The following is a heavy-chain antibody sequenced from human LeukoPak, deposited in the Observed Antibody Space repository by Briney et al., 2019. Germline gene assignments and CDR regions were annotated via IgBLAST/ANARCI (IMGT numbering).Heavy chain of an antibody. CDR2: FSATDGSA. Sequence: GGSLRLSCAASGFTVSSYGMTWVRQAPGKGLEWVSAFSATDGSARYAESVRGRFTISRDNSKNSLYLQMNSLRDEDTAVYFCAKARIAAAGTGAFDVWGQGTMVTVSS. CDR1: GFTVSSYG. CDR3: AKARIAAAGTGAFDV. D-gene: IGHD6-13*01. V-gene: IGHV3-23*01. J-gene: IGHJ3*01.